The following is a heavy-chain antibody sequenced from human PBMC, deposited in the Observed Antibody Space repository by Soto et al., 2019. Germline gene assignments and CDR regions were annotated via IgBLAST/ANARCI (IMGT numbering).Heavy chain of an antibody. CDR2: ISGSGGST. CDR3: AKGLKWELLQGSDAFDI. CDR1: GFTFSSYA. D-gene: IGHD1-26*01. V-gene: IGHV3-23*01. J-gene: IGHJ3*02. Sequence: EVQLLESGGGLVQPGGSLRLSCAASGFTFSSYAMSWVRQAPGKGLEWVSAISGSGGSTYYADSVKGRFTISRDNSKNTLYLQMNSLRAEDTDVYYCAKGLKWELLQGSDAFDIWGQVTMVTVSA.